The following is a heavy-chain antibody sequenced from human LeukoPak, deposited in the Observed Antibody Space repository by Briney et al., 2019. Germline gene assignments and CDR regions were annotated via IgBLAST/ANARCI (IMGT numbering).Heavy chain of an antibody. Sequence: ASVKVSCKASGYXFTDYYIRWVRQAPGQGLEWMGWINPNSGGTNYAQKFQGRVTMTWDTSISTAYMELRRLRSDDTGVYYCARDQENNWFDPWGQGTLVTVSS. CDR3: ARDQENNWFDP. D-gene: IGHD5-24*01. CDR2: INPNSGGT. J-gene: IGHJ5*02. CDR1: GYXFTDYY. V-gene: IGHV1-2*02.